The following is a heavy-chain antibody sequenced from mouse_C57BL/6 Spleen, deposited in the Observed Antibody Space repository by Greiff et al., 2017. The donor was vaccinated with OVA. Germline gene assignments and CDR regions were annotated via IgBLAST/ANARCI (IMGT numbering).Heavy chain of an antibody. CDR2: IYPGDGDT. Sequence: QVQLQQSGPELVKPGASVKISCKASGYAFSSSWMNWVKQRPGKGLEWIGRIYPGDGDTNYNGTFKGKATLTADKSSSTAYMQLSSLTSEDSAVYFCARGVPDWYFDVWGTGTTVTVSS. CDR1: GYAFSSSW. CDR3: ARGVPDWYFDV. V-gene: IGHV1-82*01. J-gene: IGHJ1*03.